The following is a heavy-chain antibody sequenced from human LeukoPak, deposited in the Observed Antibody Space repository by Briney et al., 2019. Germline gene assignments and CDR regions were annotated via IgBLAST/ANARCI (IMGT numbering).Heavy chain of an antibody. D-gene: IGHD2-21*02. CDR3: ARGCFGGDCYDAFDI. J-gene: IGHJ3*02. CDR2: ISSSSSTI. Sequence: GGSLRLSCAASGFTFSSYSMNWVRQAPGKGLEWVSYISSSSSTIYYADSVKGRFTISRDNAKNSPYLQTNSLRDEDTAVYYCARGCFGGDCYDAFDIWGQGTMVTVSS. V-gene: IGHV3-48*02. CDR1: GFTFSSYS.